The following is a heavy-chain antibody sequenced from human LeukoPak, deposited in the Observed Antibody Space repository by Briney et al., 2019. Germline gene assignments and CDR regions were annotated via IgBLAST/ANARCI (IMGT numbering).Heavy chain of an antibody. D-gene: IGHD4-17*01. V-gene: IGHV4-30-2*06. CDR1: GGSITSGGFY. Sequence: SETLSLTCTVSGGSITSGGFYWGWIRQSPGKGLEFIGYIYRGGSTHYNSSLKSRVTISVDDLKNQFSLKLTSVTAADTAQYYCARQGDYGIPYNWFDPWGQGTLVTVSS. CDR3: ARQGDYGIPYNWFDP. J-gene: IGHJ5*02. CDR2: IYRGGST.